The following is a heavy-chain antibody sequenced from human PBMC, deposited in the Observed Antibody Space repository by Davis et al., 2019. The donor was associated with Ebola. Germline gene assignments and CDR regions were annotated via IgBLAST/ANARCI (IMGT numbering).Heavy chain of an antibody. Sequence: GESLKISCAASGFSVSSNYMIWVRQAPGKGLEWVALISYDGSNKYYADSVKGRFTISRDNSNNTLFVQMNSLRAEDTAVYYCARDFGLAAAGTAFDYWGQGTLVTVSS. CDR2: ISYDGSNK. D-gene: IGHD6-13*01. V-gene: IGHV3-30*03. CDR3: ARDFGLAAAGTAFDY. CDR1: GFSVSSNY. J-gene: IGHJ4*02.